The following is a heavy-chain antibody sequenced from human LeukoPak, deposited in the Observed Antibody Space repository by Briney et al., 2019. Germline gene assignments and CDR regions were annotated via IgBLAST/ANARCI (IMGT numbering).Heavy chain of an antibody. CDR2: INPSGGST. Sequence: ASVKVSCKPSGYTFNSYAFSWVRQAPGQGLEWMGIINPSGGSTSYAQKFQGRVTMTRDTSTSTVYMELSSLRSEDTAVYYCARGDRDSTNFDYWGQGTLVTVSS. CDR1: GYTFNSYA. D-gene: IGHD3-10*01. V-gene: IGHV1-46*02. CDR3: ARGDRDSTNFDY. J-gene: IGHJ4*02.